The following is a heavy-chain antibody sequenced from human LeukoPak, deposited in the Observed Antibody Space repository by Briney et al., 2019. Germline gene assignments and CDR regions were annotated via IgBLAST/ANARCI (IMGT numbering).Heavy chain of an antibody. J-gene: IGHJ4*02. Sequence: ASVKVSCKASGYTFTDYYIHCVRQAPGQGLEWMGWINPNSGDTNYAQKFKGRVTMTSETSIRTAYMEMSRLRADDTAIYYCARRPHSSGWSSSITLFEHWGQGTLVTVSS. V-gene: IGHV1-2*02. CDR1: GYTFTDYY. CDR3: ARRPHSSGWSSSITLFEH. D-gene: IGHD6-19*01. CDR2: INPNSGDT.